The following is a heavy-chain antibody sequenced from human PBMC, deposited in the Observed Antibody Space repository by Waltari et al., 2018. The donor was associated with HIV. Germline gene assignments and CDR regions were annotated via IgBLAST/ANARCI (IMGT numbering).Heavy chain of an antibody. D-gene: IGHD3-16*01. J-gene: IGHJ4*02. CDR1: GDRFSNYF. CDR3: ARGEDVSLTHLPPGFRLEC. Sequence: QTLLVQSESEVRAPGASVVLSCKASGDRFSNYFLYWLRQAPGQGLEWMGRINPDTVDTTYARTFRTRDTMTRDPSSASTDMEMTRWTAGNTATYCCARGEDVSLTHLPPGFRLECWGKGSLGSVSS. V-gene: IGHV1-2*06. CDR2: INPDTVDT.